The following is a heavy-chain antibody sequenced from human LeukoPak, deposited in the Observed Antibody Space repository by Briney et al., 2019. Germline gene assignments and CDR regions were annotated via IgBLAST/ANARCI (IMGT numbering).Heavy chain of an antibody. Sequence: GGSLRLSCAASGFTFSSYAMSWVRQAPGKGLEWVSSISGNSGSTYYADSVKGRFTISRDNSKNTLYLQMNTLRAEDTAVYYCAKDREYSYVYDAFDIWGQGTLVTASS. CDR3: AKDREYSYVYDAFDI. D-gene: IGHD5-18*01. V-gene: IGHV3-23*01. J-gene: IGHJ3*02. CDR2: ISGNSGST. CDR1: GFTFSSYA.